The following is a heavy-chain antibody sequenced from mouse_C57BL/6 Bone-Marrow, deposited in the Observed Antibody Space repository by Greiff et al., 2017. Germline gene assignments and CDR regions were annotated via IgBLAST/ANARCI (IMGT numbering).Heavy chain of an antibody. CDR3: AGGSIVSPHYDYDGAGFAY. Sequence: VKLMESGPGLVAPSQSLSITCTVSGFSLTSYAISWVRQPPGKGLEWLGVIWTGGGTNYNSALKSRLSISKDNSKSQVFLKMNSLQTDDTARYYCAGGSIVSPHYDYDGAGFAYWGQGTLVTVSA. D-gene: IGHD2-4*01. J-gene: IGHJ3*01. CDR2: IWTGGGT. CDR1: GFSLTSYA. V-gene: IGHV2-9-1*01.